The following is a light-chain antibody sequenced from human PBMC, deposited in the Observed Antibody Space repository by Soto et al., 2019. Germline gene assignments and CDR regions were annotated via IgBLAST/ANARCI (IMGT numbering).Light chain of an antibody. CDR1: SSYVGGYNY. J-gene: IGLJ1*01. V-gene: IGLV2-14*01. CDR3: SSYTRSSTSYV. CDR2: EVS. Sequence: SVLTQPCSVSGSPGQWITISCPGTSSYVGGYNYVSWYQQHPGKAPKLMIYEVSNRPSRVSNRFSGSKSGNTASLTISGLQAEDEADYYCSSYTRSSTSYVFGTGTKVLVL.